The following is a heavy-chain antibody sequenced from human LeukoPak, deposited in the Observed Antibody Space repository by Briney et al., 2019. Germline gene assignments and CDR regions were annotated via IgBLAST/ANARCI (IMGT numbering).Heavy chain of an antibody. V-gene: IGHV1-3*04. J-gene: IGHJ1*01. CDR1: GYTFTDYG. D-gene: IGHD3-10*01. CDR2: INTGNGNA. CDR3: AGVPLHDSNKYYYPH. Sequence: ASVKVSCKASGYTFTDYGMHWVRQAPGQGLEWMAWINTGNGNAKYSEKFQGRVTITRDTSASTAYMDLSSLRSEDTAVYYCAGVPLHDSNKYYYPHWGQGTVVTVSS.